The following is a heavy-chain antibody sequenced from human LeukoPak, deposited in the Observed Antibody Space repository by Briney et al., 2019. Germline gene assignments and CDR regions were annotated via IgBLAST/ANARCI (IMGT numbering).Heavy chain of an antibody. Sequence: GGSLRLSCAASGFTFSSYGMHWVRQAPGKGLEWVAVISYDGSNKYYADSVKGRFTISRDNSKNTLYLQMNSLRAEDTAVYYCAKEADYYDSSGYYSRRPYFDYWGQGTLVTVSS. CDR1: GFTFSSYG. D-gene: IGHD3-22*01. J-gene: IGHJ4*02. CDR2: ISYDGSNK. CDR3: AKEADYYDSSGYYSRRPYFDY. V-gene: IGHV3-30*18.